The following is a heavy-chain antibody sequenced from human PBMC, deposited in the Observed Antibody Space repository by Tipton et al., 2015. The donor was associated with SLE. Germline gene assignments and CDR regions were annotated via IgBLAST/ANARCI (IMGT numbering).Heavy chain of an antibody. V-gene: IGHV4-59*01. CDR2: ISYSETT. CDR1: GGSFSSYF. Sequence: TLSLTCTVSGGSFSSYFWTWIRQPPGKGLEWIGYISYSETTNYNPSLKSRVPIAVDTSKNQFSLNLRSVTAADTAVYYCAGAWQGDWSGGTCYVLDYWGQGTLVTVSS. CDR3: AGAWQGDWSGGTCYVLDY. D-gene: IGHD2-15*01. J-gene: IGHJ4*02.